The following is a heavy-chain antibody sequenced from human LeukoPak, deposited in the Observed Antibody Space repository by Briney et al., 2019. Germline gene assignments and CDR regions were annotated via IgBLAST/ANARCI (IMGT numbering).Heavy chain of an antibody. CDR2: IYYSGGT. J-gene: IGHJ4*02. D-gene: IGHD3-22*01. CDR1: GGSITSYY. Sequence: SETLSLTCTVSGGSITSYYWSWIRQPPGKTLEWIGYIYYSGGTNYNPSLKSRVTMSVDTSKKQFSLNLSSVTAAATAVYYCASHYLYGSSPVGYWGQGTLVTVSS. V-gene: IGHV4-59*01. CDR3: ASHYLYGSSPVGY.